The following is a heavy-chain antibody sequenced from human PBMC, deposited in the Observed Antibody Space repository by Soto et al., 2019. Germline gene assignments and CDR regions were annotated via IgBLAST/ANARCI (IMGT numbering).Heavy chain of an antibody. D-gene: IGHD1-1*01. CDR2: IYYSGST. J-gene: IGHJ4*02. CDR1: GGSISSYY. V-gene: IGHV4-59*08. CDR3: ARRYGYSFDY. Sequence: TSETLSLTCTVSGGSISSYYWSRIRQPPGKGLEWIGYIYYSGSTNYNPSLKSRVTISVDTSKNQFSLKLSSVTAADTAVYYCARRYGYSFDYWGQGTLVTVSS.